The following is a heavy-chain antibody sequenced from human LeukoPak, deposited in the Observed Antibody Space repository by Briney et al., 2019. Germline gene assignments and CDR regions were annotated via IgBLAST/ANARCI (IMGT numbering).Heavy chain of an antibody. CDR2: ISISADMT. D-gene: IGHD4/OR15-4a*01. CDR3: ANEEVPNDY. CDR1: GFPFSSHA. J-gene: IGHJ4*02. Sequence: PGGSLRLSCEVSGFPFSSHAMSWVRQAPGRGLEWVSGISISADMTYYADSVRGRFIISRDNSKNTVYLQMDSLRVEDTAVYYCANEEVPNDYWGQGTLVTVSS. V-gene: IGHV3-23*01.